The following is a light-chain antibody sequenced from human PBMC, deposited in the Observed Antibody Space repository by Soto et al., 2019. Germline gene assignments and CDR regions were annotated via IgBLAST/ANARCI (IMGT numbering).Light chain of an antibody. J-gene: IGLJ2*01. CDR1: SCDVGAYNH. CDR2: DVS. Sequence: QSVLTQPASVSGSPGQSITISCTGTSCDVGAYNHVSWYQQHPGKAPKLIIFDVSNRPSGVSNRLSGSKSGNTSSLTISGLQAEDEDDYYCSSYRSSSTPVVFGGGTKVTVL. V-gene: IGLV2-14*03. CDR3: SSYRSSSTPVV.